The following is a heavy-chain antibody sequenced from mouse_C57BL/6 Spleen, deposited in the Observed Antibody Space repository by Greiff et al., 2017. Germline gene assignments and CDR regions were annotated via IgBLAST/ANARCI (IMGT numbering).Heavy chain of an antibody. J-gene: IGHJ4*01. CDR1: GFTFSSYG. CDR3: ARQRDYYAMDY. V-gene: IGHV5-6*01. Sequence: EVKLMESGGDLVKPGGSLKLSCAASGFTFSSYGMSWVRQTPDKRLEWVATISSGGSYTYYPDSVKGRFTISRDNAKNTLYLHMSSLKSEDTAMYYCARQRDYYAMDYWGQGTSVTVSS. CDR2: ISSGGSYT.